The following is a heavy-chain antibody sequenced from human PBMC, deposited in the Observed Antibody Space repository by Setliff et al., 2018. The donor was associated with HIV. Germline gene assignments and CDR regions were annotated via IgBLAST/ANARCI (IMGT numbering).Heavy chain of an antibody. CDR2: IKQDGSEK. J-gene: IGHJ6*03. CDR3: ASRGYSSSWALHYYYYMDV. Sequence: PGGSLRLSCAASGFTFTSYWMSWVRQAPGKGLEWVANIKQDGSEKYYVDSVRGRFTISRDNAKNSLYLQMNSLGAEDTAVYYCASRGYSSSWALHYYYYMDVWGKGTTVTVSS. CDR1: GFTFTSYW. V-gene: IGHV3-7*03. D-gene: IGHD6-13*01.